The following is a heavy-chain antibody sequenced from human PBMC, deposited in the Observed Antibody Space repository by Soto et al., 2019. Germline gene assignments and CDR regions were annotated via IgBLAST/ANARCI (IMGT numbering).Heavy chain of an antibody. CDR1: GFTFSSYA. CDR2: ISGSGGST. CDR3: AKRSSGIVVAPWGMDV. D-gene: IGHD3-22*01. V-gene: IGHV3-23*01. Sequence: EVQLLESGGGLVQPGGSLRLSCAASGFTFSSYAMSWVRQAPGKGLEWVSAISGSGGSTYYADSVKGRFTISRDNSKNTLYLQMNSLRAEDTAGYYCAKRSSGIVVAPWGMDVWGQGTTVTVSS. J-gene: IGHJ6*02.